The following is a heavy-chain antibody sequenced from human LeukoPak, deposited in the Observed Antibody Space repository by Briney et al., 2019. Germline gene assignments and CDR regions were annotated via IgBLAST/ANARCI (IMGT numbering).Heavy chain of an antibody. D-gene: IGHD3-10*01. V-gene: IGHV4-30-4*01. Sequence: PSETLSLTCTVSGGSISSGDYYWSWIRQPPGKGLEWIGYIYYSGSTYYNPSLKSRVTISVDTSKNQFSLKLSSVTAADTAVYYCARDLYGSGGPYDYWGQGTLVTASS. J-gene: IGHJ4*02. CDR3: ARDLYGSGGPYDY. CDR2: IYYSGST. CDR1: GGSISSGDYY.